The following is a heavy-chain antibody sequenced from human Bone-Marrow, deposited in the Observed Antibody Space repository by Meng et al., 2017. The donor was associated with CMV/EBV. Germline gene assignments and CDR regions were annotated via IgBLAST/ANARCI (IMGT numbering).Heavy chain of an antibody. V-gene: IGHV3-48*03. CDR2: ISSSGSTI. CDR1: GFTFSSYE. D-gene: IGHD6-13*01. J-gene: IGHJ4*02. Sequence: GGSLRLSCAASGFTFSSYEMNWVRQAPGKGLEWVSYISSSGSTIYYADSVKGRFTVSRDNSKNTLYLQMNSLRAEDTAVYYCAKAFSASWYRKYYDDWGQGTLVTVSS. CDR3: AKAFSASWYRKYYDD.